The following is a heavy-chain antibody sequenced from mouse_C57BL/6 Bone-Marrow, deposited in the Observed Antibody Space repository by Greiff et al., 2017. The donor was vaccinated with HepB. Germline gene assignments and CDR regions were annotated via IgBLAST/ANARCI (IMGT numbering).Heavy chain of an antibody. CDR3: ARDYGSSFYFDY. D-gene: IGHD1-1*01. J-gene: IGHJ2*01. V-gene: IGHV2-2*01. CDR2: IWSGGST. Sequence: VQGVESGPGLVQPSQCLSITCTVSGFSLTSYGVHWVRQSPGKGLEWLGVIWSGGSTDYNAAFISRLSISKDNSKGQVFFKMNSLQADDTAIYYCARDYGSSFYFDYWGQGTTLTVSS. CDR1: GFSLTSYG.